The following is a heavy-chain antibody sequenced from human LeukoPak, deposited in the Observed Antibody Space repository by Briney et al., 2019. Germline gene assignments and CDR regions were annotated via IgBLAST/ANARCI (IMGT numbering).Heavy chain of an antibody. J-gene: IGHJ4*02. Sequence: GVSVKVSCKASGGTFSSYAISWVRQAPGQGLEWMGGIIPIFGTANYAQKFQGRVTITADESTSTAYMELSSLRSEDTAVYYCARGGIAAAGTFDYWGQGTLVTVSS. CDR1: GGTFSSYA. V-gene: IGHV1-69*13. CDR3: ARGGIAAAGTFDY. D-gene: IGHD6-13*01. CDR2: IIPIFGTA.